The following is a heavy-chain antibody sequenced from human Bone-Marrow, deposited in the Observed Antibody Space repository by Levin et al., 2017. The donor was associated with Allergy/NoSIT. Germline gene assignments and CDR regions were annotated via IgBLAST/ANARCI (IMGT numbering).Heavy chain of an antibody. CDR3: ASSAEEYSGIDWGDH. D-gene: IGHD5-12*01. Sequence: PGASVKVSCKASGGTFNRYTISWVRQAPGQGLEWMGRIIPIDGIPNYAQKFQGRVTISADKSTSTVYMELKSLIFEDTAVYYCASSAEEYSGIDWGDHWGQGTLVTVSS. V-gene: IGHV1-69*02. CDR1: GGTFNRYT. J-gene: IGHJ5*02. CDR2: IIPIDGIP.